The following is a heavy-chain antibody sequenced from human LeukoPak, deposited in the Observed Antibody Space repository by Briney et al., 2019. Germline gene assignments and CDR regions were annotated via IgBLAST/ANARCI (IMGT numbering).Heavy chain of an antibody. CDR1: GYTFTSHG. J-gene: IGHJ5*02. CDR3: ARRWFGERKGGWFDP. CDR2: ISAYNGNT. D-gene: IGHD3-10*01. Sequence: ASVKVSCKPSGYTFTSHGISWVRQAPGQGLEWMGWISAYNGNTNYAQKLQGRVTMTTDTSTSTAYMELRSLRSDDTAVYYCARRWFGERKGGWFDPWGQGTLVTVSS. V-gene: IGHV1-18*01.